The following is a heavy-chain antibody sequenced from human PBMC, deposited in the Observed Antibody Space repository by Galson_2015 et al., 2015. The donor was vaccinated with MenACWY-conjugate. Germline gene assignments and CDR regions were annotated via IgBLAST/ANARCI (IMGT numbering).Heavy chain of an antibody. Sequence: SLRLSGAASGFTFSTYVMNWGRQAPGKGLEWVSSISDGGGYIYSADSVKGRFTISRDNSRNTLFLQMNSLRADATAVCFCARSSGMDVWGQGTTVTVSS. CDR1: GFTFSTYV. CDR3: ARSSGMDV. V-gene: IGHV3-23*01. J-gene: IGHJ6*02. CDR2: ISDGGGYI.